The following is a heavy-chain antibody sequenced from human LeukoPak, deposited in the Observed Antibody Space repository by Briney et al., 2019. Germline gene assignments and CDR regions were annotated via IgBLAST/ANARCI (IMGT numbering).Heavy chain of an antibody. CDR1: GGSFSGYY. CDR3: ARLDSSGYYYSDYYYGMDV. J-gene: IGHJ6*02. Sequence: SETLSLTCAVYGGSFSGYYWSWIRQPPGKGLEWIGEINHSGSTNYNPSLKSRVTIPVDTSKNQFSLKLSSVTAADTAVYYCARLDSSGYYYSDYYYGMDVWGQGTTVTVSS. CDR2: INHSGST. V-gene: IGHV4-34*01. D-gene: IGHD3-22*01.